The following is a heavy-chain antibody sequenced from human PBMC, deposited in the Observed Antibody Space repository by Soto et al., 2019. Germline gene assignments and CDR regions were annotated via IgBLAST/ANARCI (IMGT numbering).Heavy chain of an antibody. CDR2: ITSSGSYI. V-gene: IGHV3-21*01. CDR1: GPTFSTYG. J-gene: IGHJ4*02. D-gene: IGHD2-2*01. Sequence: DVQLVESGGGLVKPGGSLRLSCVASGPTFSTYGMNWIRQTPGKGLEWVSSITSSGSYIHYADSVQGRFTVSRDNAKNSMYLQMNSLRVEDTAVYFCARDESAGISTSNWGQGTLVTVSS. CDR3: ARDESAGISTSN.